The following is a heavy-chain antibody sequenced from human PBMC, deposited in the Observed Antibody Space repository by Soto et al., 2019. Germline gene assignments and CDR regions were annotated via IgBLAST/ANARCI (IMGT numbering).Heavy chain of an antibody. J-gene: IGHJ4*02. D-gene: IGHD1-7*01. CDR3: AKNQERELPRVIDF. V-gene: IGHV3-23*01. CDR1: GFTPTTTP. CDR2: ISGTASRT. Sequence: EVQLLESGGGLVLPGGSLRLSCAGSGFTPTTTPLSWVRQPPGKGLEWVTTISGTASRTYYVDSVKGRFFISRDNSKNTLYLQMSSLRAEDTALYYCAKNQERELPRVIDFWGQGTLVTVSS.